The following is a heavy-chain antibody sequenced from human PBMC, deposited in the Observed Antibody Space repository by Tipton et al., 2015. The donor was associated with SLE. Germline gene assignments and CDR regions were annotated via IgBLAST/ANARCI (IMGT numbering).Heavy chain of an antibody. V-gene: IGHV4-61*01. CDR1: GGSISSGSYY. Sequence: TLSLTCTVSGGSISSGSYYWSWIRQPPGKGLEWIGYIYYSGSTNYNPSLKSRVTISVDTSKNQFSLKLSSVTAADTAVYYCARDPKKNAFDIWGQGTMVTVSS. J-gene: IGHJ3*02. CDR2: IYYSGST. CDR3: ARDPKKNAFDI.